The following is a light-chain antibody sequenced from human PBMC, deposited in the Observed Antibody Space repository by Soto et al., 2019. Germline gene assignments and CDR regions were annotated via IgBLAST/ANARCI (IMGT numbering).Light chain of an antibody. Sequence: QSALTQPASVSGSPGQSITIPCTGTSSDVGAYNYVSWYQQHPGKAPKLIIFEVNNRPSGVSSRFSGSKSGNMASLTVSGLQAEDEADYYCSSYTTSSDVVFGGGTKLTVL. CDR3: SSYTTSSDVV. CDR1: SSDVGAYNY. V-gene: IGLV2-14*03. CDR2: EVN. J-gene: IGLJ2*01.